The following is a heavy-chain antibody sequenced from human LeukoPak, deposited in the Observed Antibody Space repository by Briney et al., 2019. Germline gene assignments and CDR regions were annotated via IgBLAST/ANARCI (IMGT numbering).Heavy chain of an antibody. CDR1: GGAISGYY. D-gene: IGHD1-14*01. CDR3: ARDDESDDHADFHI. Sequence: SETLSLTCAVSGGAISGYYWNWIRQPPGKGPEWIGHIHHSGSTNYNPSLQSRVTISIDTPKNQVSLKLSSVTAADTAVYYCARDDESDDHADFHIWGQGTLVTVSS. J-gene: IGHJ3*02. V-gene: IGHV4-59*01. CDR2: IHHSGST.